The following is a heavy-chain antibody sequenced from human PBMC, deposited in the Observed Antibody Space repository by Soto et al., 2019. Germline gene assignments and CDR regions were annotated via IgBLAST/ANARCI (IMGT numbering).Heavy chain of an antibody. V-gene: IGHV4-39*01. D-gene: IGHD2-2*01. CDR1: GGSISSSSYY. J-gene: IGHJ5*02. Sequence: SETLSLTCTVSGGSISSSSYYWGWIRQPPGKGLEWIGSIYYSGSTYYNPSLKSRVTISVDTSKNQFSLKLSSVTAADTAVYYCARPTFGIVVVPAALFTTPETNWFDPWGQGTLVTVSS. CDR3: ARPTFGIVVVPAALFTTPETNWFDP. CDR2: IYYSGST.